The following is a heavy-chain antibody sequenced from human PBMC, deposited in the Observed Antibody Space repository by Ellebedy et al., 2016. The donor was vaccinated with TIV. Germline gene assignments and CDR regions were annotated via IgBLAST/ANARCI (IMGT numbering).Heavy chain of an antibody. Sequence: GGSLRLSXAASGFTFSSYAMHWVRQAPGKGLEWVAVISYDGSNKYYADSVKGRFTISRDNSKNTLYLQMNSLRAEDTAVYYCARDLAFGWGSYGLDYWGQGTLVTVSS. CDR1: GFTFSSYA. D-gene: IGHD3-10*01. J-gene: IGHJ4*02. CDR3: ARDLAFGWGSYGLDY. CDR2: ISYDGSNK. V-gene: IGHV3-30-3*01.